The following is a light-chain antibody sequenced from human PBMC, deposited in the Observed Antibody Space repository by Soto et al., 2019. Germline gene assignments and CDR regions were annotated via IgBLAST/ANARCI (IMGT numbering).Light chain of an antibody. CDR2: DVS. CDR3: SSYRGTTRE. CDR1: SSDVRGY. Sequence: QSALTQPASVSGSPGQSITISCTGTSSDVRGYVSWYQQHPGKAPKLLIYDVSNRPSGVSNRFSASKSGNTASLTISGLQAEDEADYYCSSYRGTTREFGGGTKVTVL. J-gene: IGLJ2*01. V-gene: IGLV2-14*01.